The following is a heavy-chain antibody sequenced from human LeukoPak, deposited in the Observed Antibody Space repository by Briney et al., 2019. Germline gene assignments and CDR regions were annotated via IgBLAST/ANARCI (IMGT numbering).Heavy chain of an antibody. Sequence: PGGSLRLYCAASGFTFSSYAMSWVRQAPGKGLEWVSAISGSGGSTYYADSVKGRFTISRDNSKNTLYLQMNSLRAEDTAVYYCAKDLNSITMVRGVIITPYVFDYWGQGTLVTVSS. CDR3: AKDLNSITMVRGVIITPYVFDY. J-gene: IGHJ4*02. CDR1: GFTFSSYA. CDR2: ISGSGGST. D-gene: IGHD3-10*01. V-gene: IGHV3-23*01.